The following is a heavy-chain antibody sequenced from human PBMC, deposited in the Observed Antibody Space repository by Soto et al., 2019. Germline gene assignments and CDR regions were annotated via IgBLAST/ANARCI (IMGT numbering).Heavy chain of an antibody. V-gene: IGHV1-69*01. Sequence: QVQLVQSGAEVKKPGSSVKVSCTASGGTFSSYAISWVRQAPGQGLEWMGGIIPIFGTANYAQKFQGRVTITADESTSTAYMELSSLRSEDTAVYYCASRVYSSSSVYYYGMDVWGQGTTVTVSS. CDR1: GGTFSSYA. J-gene: IGHJ6*02. CDR3: ASRVYSSSSVYYYGMDV. D-gene: IGHD6-6*01. CDR2: IIPIFGTA.